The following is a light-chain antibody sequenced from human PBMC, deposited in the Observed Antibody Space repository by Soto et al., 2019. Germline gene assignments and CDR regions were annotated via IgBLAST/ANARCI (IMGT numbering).Light chain of an antibody. V-gene: IGLV2-11*01. CDR2: NVS. CDR1: GSDVGFYDY. J-gene: IGLJ3*02. CDR3: CSYAGTYTWV. Sequence: QSALTQPRSVSGSPGQSVTISCTGTGSDVGFYDYVSWYQHHPGKAPKVMIFNVSQRPSGVPDRFSGSKSGNTASLTISGLQAEDEADYYRCSYAGTYTWVFGAGTKLTVL.